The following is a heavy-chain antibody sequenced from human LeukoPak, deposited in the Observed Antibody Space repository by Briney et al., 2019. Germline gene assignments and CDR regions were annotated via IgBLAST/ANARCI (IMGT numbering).Heavy chain of an antibody. J-gene: IGHJ1*01. CDR3: ARDQGGVLMVYASTGYFQH. Sequence: GASVKVSCKASGYTFTGYYMHWVRQAPGQGLEWMGWINPNSGGTNYAQKFQGRVTMTRDTSISTAYMELSRLRSDDTAVYYCARDQGGVLMVYASTGYFQHWGQGTLVTVSS. V-gene: IGHV1-2*02. CDR2: INPNSGGT. D-gene: IGHD2-8*01. CDR1: GYTFTGYY.